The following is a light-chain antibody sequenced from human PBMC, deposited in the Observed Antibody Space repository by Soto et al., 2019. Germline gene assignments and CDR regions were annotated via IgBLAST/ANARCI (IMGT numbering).Light chain of an antibody. CDR1: QSVRSDY. J-gene: IGKJ2*01. V-gene: IGKV3-20*01. CDR2: GVF. CDR3: QHYDGSPRT. Sequence: ETVLTQSPGTVSLYPGERATLSCTTSQSVRSDYLAWYQQKPGQAPRLGVYGVFNRATGIPDRFSGSGSGTDFTLTISGLDPEDSAVYYCQHYDGSPRTFGQGIKLEF.